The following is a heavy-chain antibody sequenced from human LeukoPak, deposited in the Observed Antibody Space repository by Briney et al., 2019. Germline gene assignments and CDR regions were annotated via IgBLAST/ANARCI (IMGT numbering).Heavy chain of an antibody. CDR2: ISGSGGST. V-gene: IGHV3-23*01. Sequence: GGSLRLSCAASRFTFSSYAMSWVRQAPGKGLEWVSSISGSGGSTYYADSVKGRFTISRDNSKNTLYLQMNSLRAEDTAVYYYAKSSYYDSSGFYREYYFDYWGQGTLVTVSS. CDR1: RFTFSSYA. J-gene: IGHJ4*02. D-gene: IGHD3-22*01. CDR3: AKSSYYDSSGFYREYYFDY.